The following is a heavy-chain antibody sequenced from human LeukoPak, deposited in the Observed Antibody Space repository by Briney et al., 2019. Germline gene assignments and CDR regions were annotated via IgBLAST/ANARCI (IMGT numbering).Heavy chain of an antibody. V-gene: IGHV3-66*01. Sequence: GGSLRLSCAASGFTVSSNYMSWVRQAPGKGLEWVSVIYSGGSTYYADSVKGRFTISRDNSKNTLYLQMNSLRAADTAVYYCARGPGTGATPLQYYFDYWGQGTLVTVSS. J-gene: IGHJ4*02. CDR1: GFTVSSNY. D-gene: IGHD1-26*01. CDR2: IYSGGST. CDR3: ARGPGTGATPLQYYFDY.